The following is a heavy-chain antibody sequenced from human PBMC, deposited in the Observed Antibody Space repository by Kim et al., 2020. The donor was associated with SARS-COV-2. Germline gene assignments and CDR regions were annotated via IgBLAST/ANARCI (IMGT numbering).Heavy chain of an antibody. D-gene: IGHD3-10*01. Sequence: SETLSLTCTVSGGSISSSYWSWIRQPPGKGLECIGYIYYSGSTNYNPSLKSRVTISVDTPKNQFSLKLTSVTAADAAVYYCARVGVYYGSGSYQYYFDYWGQGTLVTVSS. V-gene: IGHV4-59*01. CDR3: ARVGVYYGSGSYQYYFDY. CDR1: GGSISSSY. J-gene: IGHJ4*02. CDR2: IYYSGST.